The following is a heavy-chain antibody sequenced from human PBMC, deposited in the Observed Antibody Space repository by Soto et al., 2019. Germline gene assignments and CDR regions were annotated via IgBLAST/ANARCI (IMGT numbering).Heavy chain of an antibody. D-gene: IGHD5-12*01. J-gene: IGHJ4*02. CDR3: ARGEMATTYHQDYFDY. V-gene: IGHV1-69*13. CDR1: GGSYSSSA. CDR2: IIPIFGTA. Sequence: SVKVSSKASGGSYSSSAISLVRQAPGQGLEWMGGIIPIFGTANYAQKFQGRVTITADESTSTAYMELSSLRSEDTAVYYCARGEMATTYHQDYFDYWGQGTLVTVSS.